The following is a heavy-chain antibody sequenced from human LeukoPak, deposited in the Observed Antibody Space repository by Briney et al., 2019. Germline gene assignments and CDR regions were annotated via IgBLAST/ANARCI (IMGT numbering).Heavy chain of an antibody. V-gene: IGHV3-53*01. Sequence: GGSLRLSCVASGVTVSSNCMSWVRQAPGKGLEWVSVIYSDGTTYYSDSMKGRFTISRDNSKNTLDLQLNSLRAEDMAVYYCAKDSSAGYYYLDLWGQGTMVTVSP. CDR3: AKDSSAGYYYLDL. CDR2: IYSDGTT. D-gene: IGHD3-22*01. CDR1: GVTVSSNC. J-gene: IGHJ3*01.